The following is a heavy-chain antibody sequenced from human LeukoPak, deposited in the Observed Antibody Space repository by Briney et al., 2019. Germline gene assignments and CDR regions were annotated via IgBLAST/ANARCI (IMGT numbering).Heavy chain of an antibody. D-gene: IGHD5-18*01. Sequence: QPGGSLRLSCAASEFTFSNYGMHWVRQAPGKGLEWVAVISYDGSNKYYADSVKGRFTISRDNSKNTLYLQMNSLRAEDTAVYYCARALFPGPGQLWLRVSATGDYWGQGTLVTVSS. CDR2: ISYDGSNK. CDR1: EFTFSNYG. V-gene: IGHV3-30*03. J-gene: IGHJ4*02. CDR3: ARALFPGPGQLWLRVSATGDY.